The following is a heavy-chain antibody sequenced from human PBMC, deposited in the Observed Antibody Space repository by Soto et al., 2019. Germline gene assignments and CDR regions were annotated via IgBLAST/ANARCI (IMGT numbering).Heavy chain of an antibody. J-gene: IGHJ4*02. CDR3: AFHVGYSYGPAPNFDY. CDR2: IYSGGST. D-gene: IGHD5-18*01. Sequence: PGGSTRISSAASGFTVKSKEMSWVRKAPGKGLEWVSVIYSGGSTYYADSVKGRFTISRDNSKNTLYLQMNSLRAEDTAVYYCAFHVGYSYGPAPNFDYWGQGTLVSVSS. CDR1: GFTVKSKE. V-gene: IGHV3-53*01.